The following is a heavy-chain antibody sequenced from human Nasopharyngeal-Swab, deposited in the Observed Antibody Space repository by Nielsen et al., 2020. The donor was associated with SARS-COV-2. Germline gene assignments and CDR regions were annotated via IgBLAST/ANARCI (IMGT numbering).Heavy chain of an antibody. D-gene: IGHD3-22*01. CDR1: GYTFSGYG. CDR3: ARGEALYYFDSSGYSVEDH. V-gene: IGHV1-18*01. CDR2: FSVYNGKT. Sequence: ASVKVSCKAFGYTFSGYGISWVRQAPGQGLEWMGWFSVYNGKTNYAKKFQSRVTMTTDTSTSPAYMELRSLRPDDTAVYYCARGEALYYFDSSGYSVEDHWGQGTLVTISS. J-gene: IGHJ4*02.